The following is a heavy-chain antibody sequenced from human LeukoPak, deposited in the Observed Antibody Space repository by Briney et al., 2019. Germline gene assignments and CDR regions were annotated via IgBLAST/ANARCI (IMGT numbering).Heavy chain of an antibody. CDR2: ISSSSSYI. J-gene: IGHJ4*02. CDR1: GFTFSSYS. V-gene: IGHV3-21*01. CDR3: ARGEKNSSSWYSGFDY. D-gene: IGHD6-13*01. Sequence: PGGSLRLSCVASGFTFSSYSMNWVRQAPGKGLEWVSSISSSSSYIYYADSVKGRFTISRDNAKNSLYLQMNSLRAEDTAVYYCARGEKNSSSWYSGFDYWGQGTLVTVSS.